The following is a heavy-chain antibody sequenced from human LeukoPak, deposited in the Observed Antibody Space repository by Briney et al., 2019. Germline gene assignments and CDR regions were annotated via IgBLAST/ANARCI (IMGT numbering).Heavy chain of an antibody. V-gene: IGHV3-7*01. Sequence: GGSLRLSCAASGFTFSSYWMSWVRQAPGKGLEWVANIKQDGSEKYYVDSVKGRFTISRDNAKNSLYLQMNSLRAEDTAVYYCAREGVRLGELSPHLDYWGQGTLVTVSS. CDR3: AREGVRLGELSPHLDY. CDR2: IKQDGSEK. J-gene: IGHJ4*02. CDR1: GFTFSSYW. D-gene: IGHD3-16*02.